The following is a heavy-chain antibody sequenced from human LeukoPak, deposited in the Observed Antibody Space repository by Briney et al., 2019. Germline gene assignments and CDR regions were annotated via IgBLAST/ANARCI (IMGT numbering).Heavy chain of an antibody. Sequence: ASVKVSCKASGYTFTGYYIHWVRQAPGQGLEWMGWINPNSGATNYAQKFQGRVTMSGDSSISTSYMELSRLKSDDTAVYFCARDSQMVTFRGLIVPFNYWRQGTLVTVSS. D-gene: IGHD3-16*02. CDR1: GYTFTGYY. CDR3: ARDSQMVTFRGLIVPFNY. V-gene: IGHV1-2*02. CDR2: INPNSGAT. J-gene: IGHJ4*02.